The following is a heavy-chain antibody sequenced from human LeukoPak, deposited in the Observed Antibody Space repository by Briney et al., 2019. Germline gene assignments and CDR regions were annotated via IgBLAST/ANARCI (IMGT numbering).Heavy chain of an antibody. D-gene: IGHD3-3*01. CDR2: IIPIFGTA. Sequence: SVKVSCKASGGTFSSYAISWVRQAPGQGLEWMGGIIPIFGTANYAQKFQGRVTITADESTSTAYMELSSLRSEDTAVYYWAAMWITDRFSDYWGQGTLVTVSS. CDR3: AAMWITDRFSDY. J-gene: IGHJ4*02. V-gene: IGHV1-69*01. CDR1: GGTFSSYA.